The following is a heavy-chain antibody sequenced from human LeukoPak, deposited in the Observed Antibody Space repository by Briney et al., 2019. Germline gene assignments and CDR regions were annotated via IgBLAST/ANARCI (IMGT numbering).Heavy chain of an antibody. CDR1: GGSISSGSYY. CDR3: ARDVGATTAFDY. CDR2: IYTSGST. Sequence: SETLSLTCTVYGGSISSGSYYWSWIRQPAGKGLEWIGRIYTSGSTNYNPSLKSRVTISVDTSKNQFSLKLSSVTAADTAVYCCARDVGATTAFDYWGQGTLVTVSS. D-gene: IGHD1-26*01. V-gene: IGHV4-61*02. J-gene: IGHJ4*02.